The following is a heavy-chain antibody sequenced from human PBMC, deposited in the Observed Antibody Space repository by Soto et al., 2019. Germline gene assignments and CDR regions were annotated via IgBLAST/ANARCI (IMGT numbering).Heavy chain of an antibody. V-gene: IGHV3-33*01. CDR2: IWYDGSNK. CDR3: ARLLHDIVVVPAATQGFDY. J-gene: IGHJ4*02. CDR1: GFTFSSYG. D-gene: IGHD2-2*01. Sequence: PGGSLRLSCAASGFTFSSYGMHWVRQAPGKGLEWVAVIWYDGSNKYYADSVKGRFTISRDNSKNTLYLQMNSLRAEDTAVYYCARLLHDIVVVPAATQGFDYWGQGTLVTVSS.